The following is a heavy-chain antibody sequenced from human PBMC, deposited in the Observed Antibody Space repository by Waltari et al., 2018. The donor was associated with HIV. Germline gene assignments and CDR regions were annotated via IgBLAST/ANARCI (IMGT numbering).Heavy chain of an antibody. CDR3: ARGHPFWSGYYRYGMDV. V-gene: IGHV4-34*01. CDR2: INHSGST. Sequence: QVQLQQWGAGLLKPSETLSLTCAVYGGSFSGYYWSWIRQPPGKGLEWIGEINHSGSTNYNPSLKSRVTISVDTSKNQFSLKLSSVTAADTAVYYCARGHPFWSGYYRYGMDVWGQGTTVTVSS. CDR1: GGSFSGYY. D-gene: IGHD3-3*01. J-gene: IGHJ6*02.